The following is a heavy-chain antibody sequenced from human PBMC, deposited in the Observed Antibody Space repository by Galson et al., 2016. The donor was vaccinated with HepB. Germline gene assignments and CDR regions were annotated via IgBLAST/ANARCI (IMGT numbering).Heavy chain of an antibody. CDR2: IWNDGSER. J-gene: IGHJ4*02. Sequence: SLRLSCAASGFKFSDYGMHWVRQTPGRGLEWMAVIWNDGSERSYADSAKGRLTISRDNSKNTLHLQMNNLRAEDTAAYYCARIKGYCTNSVCYGEIDRWSQGTLVSVAS. D-gene: IGHD2-8*01. V-gene: IGHV3-33*01. CDR3: ARIKGYCTNSVCYGEIDR. CDR1: GFKFSDYG.